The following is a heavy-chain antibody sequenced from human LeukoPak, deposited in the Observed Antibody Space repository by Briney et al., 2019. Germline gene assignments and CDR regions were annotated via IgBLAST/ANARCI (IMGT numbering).Heavy chain of an antibody. V-gene: IGHV1-46*01. CDR3: ARDNGQQLAHKYYYYYGMDV. J-gene: IGHJ6*02. Sequence: ASVKVSCKASGYTFTSYYMHWVRQAPGQGLEWMGIINPSGGSTSYAQKFQGRVTMTRDTSTSTVYMELSSLRSEDTAVYYCARDNGQQLAHKYYYYYGMDVWGQGTTVTVSS. CDR1: GYTFTSYY. CDR2: INPSGGST. D-gene: IGHD6-13*01.